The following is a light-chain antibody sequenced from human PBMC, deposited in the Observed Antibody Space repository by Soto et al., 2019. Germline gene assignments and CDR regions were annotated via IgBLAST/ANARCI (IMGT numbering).Light chain of an antibody. V-gene: IGKV1-5*01. Sequence: MSMSAATLSASVGDRVTITCRASQNIRSRLAWFQQRPGKAPKLLIYDASSLESGVPQRFSGSGSGTEFTLTISSLQSDDFAPYYCQDYGDKSWTFGQGTKVDIK. J-gene: IGKJ1*01. CDR3: QDYGDKSWT. CDR2: DAS. CDR1: QNIRSR.